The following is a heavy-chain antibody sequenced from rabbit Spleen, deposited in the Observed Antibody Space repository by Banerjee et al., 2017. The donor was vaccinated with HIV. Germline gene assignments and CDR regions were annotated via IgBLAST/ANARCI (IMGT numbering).Heavy chain of an antibody. CDR3: ARDDYVGYSGSGYATGYGMDL. J-gene: IGHJ6*01. Sequence: QEQLEESGRGLVRPEGSLTLTCKASGFSFSSGYYMCWVRQAPGKGPEWIACIYAGSSGSTYYASWAKGRFTISKTSSTTVTLQMTSLTAADTATYFCARDDYVGYSGSGYATGYGMDLWGPGTLVTVS. D-gene: IGHD1-1*01. CDR1: GFSFSSGYY. V-gene: IGHV1S45*01. CDR2: IYAGSSGST.